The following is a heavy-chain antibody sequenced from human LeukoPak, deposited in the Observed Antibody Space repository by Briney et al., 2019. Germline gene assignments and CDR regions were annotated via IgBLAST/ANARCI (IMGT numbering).Heavy chain of an antibody. CDR3: ARAPAFYGSGSYGWFDP. D-gene: IGHD3-10*01. V-gene: IGHV3-30-3*01. J-gene: IGHJ5*02. CDR2: ISYDGSNK. CDR1: GFTFSSYA. Sequence: GGSLRLSCAASGFTFSSYAMHWVRQAPGKGLEWVAVISYDGSNKYYADSVKGRFTISRDNSKNTLYLQMNSLRAEDTAVYYCARAPAFYGSGSYGWFDPWGQGTLVTVSS.